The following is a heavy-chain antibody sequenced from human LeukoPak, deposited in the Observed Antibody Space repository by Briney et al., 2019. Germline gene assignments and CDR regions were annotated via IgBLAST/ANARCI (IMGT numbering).Heavy chain of an antibody. CDR2: ISSIGTFI. Sequence: GGSLRLSCAASGFTFSSYEMNWVRQAPGEGLEWISYISSIGTFIYYADSVKGRFTISRDNAKSSLYLQMNSLRAEDTAVYYCAKESKDGYKASGAFDIWGQGTMVTVSS. CDR1: GFTFSSYE. CDR3: AKESKDGYKASGAFDI. D-gene: IGHD5-24*01. V-gene: IGHV3-48*03. J-gene: IGHJ3*02.